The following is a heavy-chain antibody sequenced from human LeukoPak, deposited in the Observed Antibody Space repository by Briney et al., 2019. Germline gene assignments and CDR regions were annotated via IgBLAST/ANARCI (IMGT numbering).Heavy chain of an antibody. J-gene: IGHJ4*02. V-gene: IGHV5-10-1*01. CDR3: ARTDYGDYVSFDY. Sequence: GESLRISCKGSGYSFTSYWISWVRQMPGKGLEWMGRIDPSDSYTNYSPSFQGHVTISADKSISTADLQWSSLKASDTAMYYCARTDYGDYVSFDYWGQGTLVTVSS. CDR1: GYSFTSYW. D-gene: IGHD4-17*01. CDR2: IDPSDSYT.